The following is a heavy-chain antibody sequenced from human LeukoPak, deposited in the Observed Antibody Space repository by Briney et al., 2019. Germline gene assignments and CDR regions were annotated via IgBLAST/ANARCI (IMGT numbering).Heavy chain of an antibody. J-gene: IGHJ5*01. CDR3: ESAANVTLTRLDNWFDI. D-gene: IGHD6-25*01. V-gene: IGHV3-74*01. Sequence: GGSLRLSCVASGFTFSNYWMHWVRQAPGKGLVWVSRINSDGSSTTYADSVKGRFTISRDNAKNTLYLQMNSLRAEDTAVYYCESAANVTLTRLDNWFDIWGQGTLVTVSS. CDR1: GFTFSNYW. CDR2: INSDGSST.